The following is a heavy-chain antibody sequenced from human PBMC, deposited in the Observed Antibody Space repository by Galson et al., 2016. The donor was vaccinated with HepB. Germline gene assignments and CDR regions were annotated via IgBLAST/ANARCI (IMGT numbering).Heavy chain of an antibody. V-gene: IGHV3-74*01. J-gene: IGHJ3*02. CDR3: ARESPTTAGAFDI. CDR2: IHSDGSTT. Sequence: SLRLSCAASGFTFRNYWMSWVRQAPGKGLVWVSRIHSDGSTTSYADSVKGRFTVSRDNAENTLYMQMNSLRAEDTAVYYCARESPTTAGAFDIWGQGTMVTVSS. CDR1: GFTFRNYW. D-gene: IGHD4-17*01.